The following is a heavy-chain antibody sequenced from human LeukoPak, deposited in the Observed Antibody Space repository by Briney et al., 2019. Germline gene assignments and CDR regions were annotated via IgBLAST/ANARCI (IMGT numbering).Heavy chain of an antibody. J-gene: IGHJ6*03. CDR2: IIPILGIA. D-gene: IGHD3-16*01. CDR1: GGTFSSYA. CDR3: ASGATSWAHMDV. Sequence: ASVKVSCKASGGTFSSYAISWVRQAPGQGLEWMGRIIPILGIANYAQKFQGRVTITADKSTSTAYMELSSLRSEDTAVYYCASGATSWAHMDVWGKGTTVTVSS. V-gene: IGHV1-69*04.